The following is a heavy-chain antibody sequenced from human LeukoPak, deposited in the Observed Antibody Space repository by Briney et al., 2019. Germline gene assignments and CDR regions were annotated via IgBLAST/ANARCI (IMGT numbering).Heavy chain of an antibody. Sequence: SETLSLTCTVSGDSVTNDFFWGWVRQPPGKELEWIGSFCLGRDTYYRPSLKSRVTISVDTSKNQFSLNLNSVTAADTAVYYCARWASISRQPGGFFDHWGQGTLVAVSS. CDR1: GDSVTNDFF. CDR3: ARWASISRQPGGFFDH. D-gene: IGHD3-16*01. J-gene: IGHJ4*02. CDR2: FCLGRDT. V-gene: IGHV4-38-2*02.